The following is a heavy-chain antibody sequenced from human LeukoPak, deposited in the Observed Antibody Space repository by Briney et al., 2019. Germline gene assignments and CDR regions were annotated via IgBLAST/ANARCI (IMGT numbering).Heavy chain of an antibody. D-gene: IGHD3-16*01. CDR3: AKEAKVWGYNSDYYYYAMDV. CDR2: IYYSGST. CDR1: GGSISSYY. J-gene: IGHJ6*02. Sequence: PSETLSLTCTVSGGSISSYYWSWIRQPPGKGLEWIGYIYYSGSTNYNPSLKSRVTISVDTSKNQFSLKLSSVTAADTAVYYCAKEAKVWGYNSDYYYYAMDVWGQGTTVTVSS. V-gene: IGHV4-59*01.